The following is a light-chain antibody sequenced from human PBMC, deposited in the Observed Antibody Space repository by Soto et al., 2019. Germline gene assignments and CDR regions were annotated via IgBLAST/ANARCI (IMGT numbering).Light chain of an antibody. Sequence: QSVGTQPPSVSGAPGQRVTISCTGSTSNIGAGYDVHWYQQLPGKAPKLLIYGNDNRPSGVPERFSGSKSGTSASLAITGLRADDEADYYCQSYGSSPSANFVFGTGTKV. V-gene: IGLV1-40*01. J-gene: IGLJ1*01. CDR3: QSYGSSPSANFV. CDR2: GND. CDR1: TSNIGAGYD.